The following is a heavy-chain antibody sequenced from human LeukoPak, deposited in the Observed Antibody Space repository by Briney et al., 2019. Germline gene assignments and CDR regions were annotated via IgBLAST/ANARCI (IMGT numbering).Heavy chain of an antibody. Sequence: TGGSLILSCSASGFTFSTYAMHWVRQAPGKGLEYVSAISSNGGSTYYADSLEGRCTISRDNSKNRMYLQMSSLRNEDTAVYYCVKSSYYDILAYYYDAFDIWGQGTMVTVSS. CDR2: ISSNGGST. J-gene: IGHJ3*02. V-gene: IGHV3-64D*09. CDR3: VKSSYYDILAYYYDAFDI. D-gene: IGHD3-9*01. CDR1: GFTFSTYA.